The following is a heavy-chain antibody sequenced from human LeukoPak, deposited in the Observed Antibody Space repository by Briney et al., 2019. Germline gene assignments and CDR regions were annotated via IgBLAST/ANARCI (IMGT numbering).Heavy chain of an antibody. CDR2: INGYGSST. Sequence: QSGGSLRLSCAASGFAFDDYAMHWVRQAPGKGLVWVSRINGYGSSTDFADSVKGRFTISRDNAKNTLYLQMNSLRAEDTAVYYCARDAPGNTALDYWGQGTLVTVSS. J-gene: IGHJ4*02. CDR3: ARDAPGNTALDY. CDR1: GFAFDDYA. D-gene: IGHD5-18*01. V-gene: IGHV3-74*01.